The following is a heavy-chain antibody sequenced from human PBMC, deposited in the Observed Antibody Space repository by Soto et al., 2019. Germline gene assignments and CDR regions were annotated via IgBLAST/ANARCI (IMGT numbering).Heavy chain of an antibody. Sequence: ASVKVSCKASGYTFTSYDINWVRQATGRGLEWMGWMNPNSGNTGYAQKFQGRVTMTRNTSISTAYMELSSLRSEDTAVYYCARGEDCSGGSCYGLFDYWGQGTLVTVSS. CDR3: ARGEDCSGGSCYGLFDY. D-gene: IGHD2-15*01. CDR2: MNPNSGNT. CDR1: GYTFTSYD. J-gene: IGHJ4*02. V-gene: IGHV1-8*01.